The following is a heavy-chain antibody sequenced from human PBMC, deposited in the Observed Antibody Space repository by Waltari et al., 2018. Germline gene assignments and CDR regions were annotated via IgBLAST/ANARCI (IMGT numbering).Heavy chain of an antibody. D-gene: IGHD4-17*01. J-gene: IGHJ5*02. Sequence: QVQLVQSGAEVKKPGASVKVSCKASGYTFTSYAMHWVRQAPGQRREWMGWINPGNGNTKYSQKFQGRVTITRDTSASTAYMELSSLRSEDTAVYYCARDIGDYGRGNWFDPWGQGTLVTVSS. CDR3: ARDIGDYGRGNWFDP. CDR1: GYTFTSYA. V-gene: IGHV1-3*01. CDR2: INPGNGNT.